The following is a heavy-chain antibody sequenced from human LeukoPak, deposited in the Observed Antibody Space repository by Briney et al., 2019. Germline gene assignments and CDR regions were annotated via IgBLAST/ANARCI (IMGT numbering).Heavy chain of an antibody. CDR2: INHSGST. Sequence: NPSETLSLTCAVYGGSFSGYYWSWIRQPPGKGLEWIGEINHSGSTNYNPSLKSRVTISVDTSKNQFSLKLSSVTAADTAVYYCASRGGSGSYPIDYWGQGTLVTVSS. D-gene: IGHD3-10*01. J-gene: IGHJ4*02. CDR3: ASRGGSGSYPIDY. CDR1: GGSFSGYY. V-gene: IGHV4-34*01.